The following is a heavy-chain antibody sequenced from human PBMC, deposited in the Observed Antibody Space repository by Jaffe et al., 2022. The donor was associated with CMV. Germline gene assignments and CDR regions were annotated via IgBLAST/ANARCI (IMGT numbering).Heavy chain of an antibody. J-gene: IGHJ6*03. Sequence: QVQLVESGGGVVQPGRSLRLSCAASGFTFSSYGMHWVRQAPGKGLEWVAVIWYDGSNKYYADSVKGRFTISRDNSKNTLYLQMNSLRAEDTAVYYCARDSNYYDSSGYYVDYYYYYMDVWGKGTTVTVSS. CDR1: GFTFSSYG. V-gene: IGHV3-33*08. CDR2: IWYDGSNK. CDR3: ARDSNYYDSSGYYVDYYYYYMDV. D-gene: IGHD3-22*01.